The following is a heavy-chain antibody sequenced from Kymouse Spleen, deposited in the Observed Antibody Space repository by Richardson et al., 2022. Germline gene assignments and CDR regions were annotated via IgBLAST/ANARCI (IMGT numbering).Heavy chain of an antibody. J-gene: IGHJ4*02. V-gene: IGHV4-39*01. CDR2: IYYSGST. Sequence: QLQLQESGPGLVKPSETLSLTCTVSGGSISSSSYYWGWIRQPPGKGLEWIGSIYYSGSTYYNPSLKSRVTISVDTSKNQFSLKLSSVTAADTAVYYCARHDYDILTGHFFDYWGQGTLVTVSS. D-gene: IGHD3-9*01. CDR3: ARHDYDILTGHFFDY. CDR1: GGSISSSSYY.